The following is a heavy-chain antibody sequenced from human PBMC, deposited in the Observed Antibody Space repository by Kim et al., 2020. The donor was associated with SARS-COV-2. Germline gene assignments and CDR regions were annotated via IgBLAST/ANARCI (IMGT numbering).Heavy chain of an antibody. D-gene: IGHD1-20*01. J-gene: IGHJ6*02. V-gene: IGHV3-33*01. Sequence: GGSLRLSCAASGFTFSSYGMHWVRQAPGKGLEWVAVIWYDGSNKYYADSVKGRFTISRDNSKNTLYLQMNSPRAEDTAVYYCAREGNWNDGGGMDVWGQG. CDR2: IWYDGSNK. CDR1: GFTFSSYG. CDR3: AREGNWNDGGGMDV.